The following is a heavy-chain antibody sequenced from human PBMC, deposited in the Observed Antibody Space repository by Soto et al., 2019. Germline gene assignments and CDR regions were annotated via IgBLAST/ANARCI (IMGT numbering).Heavy chain of an antibody. CDR3: AKDHGTYGPNWIDS. CDR2: VRGKPNSYAT. CDR1: GFTFSASA. D-gene: IGHD3-10*01. V-gene: IGHV3-73*01. J-gene: IGHJ5*01. Sequence: EVQLVESGGGVVQPGGSLKLCCAACGFTFSASAMHWVRQASGKGLEWVGHVRGKPNSYATVYAASVKGRFTITRDDSKNTAYLQMNSVKTEDTAVYYCAKDHGTYGPNWIDSWGQGTLVPVSS.